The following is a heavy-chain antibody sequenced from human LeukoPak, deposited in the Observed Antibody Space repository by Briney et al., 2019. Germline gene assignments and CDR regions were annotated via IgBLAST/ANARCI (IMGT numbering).Heavy chain of an antibody. CDR1: GYTLTELS. Sequence: ASVKVTCKVSGYTLTELSMHWVRQAPGKGLEWKGGFDPEDGETIYAQKFQGRVTMTEDTSTDTAYMELSSLRSEDTAVYYCATPRGRWLQFHPFDYWGQGTLVTVSS. D-gene: IGHD5-24*01. CDR3: ATPRGRWLQFHPFDY. J-gene: IGHJ4*02. V-gene: IGHV1-24*01. CDR2: FDPEDGET.